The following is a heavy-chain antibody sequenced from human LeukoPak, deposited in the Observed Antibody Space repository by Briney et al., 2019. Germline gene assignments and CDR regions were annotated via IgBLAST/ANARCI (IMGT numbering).Heavy chain of an antibody. J-gene: IGHJ5*02. CDR2: ISAYNGNT. CDR1: GYTFTSYG. V-gene: IGHV1-18*01. CDR3: ARGDSSSWYINWFDP. Sequence: GASVKVSCKASGYTFTSYGISWVRQAPGQGLEWMGWISAYNGNTNYAQKLQGRVTMTRDTSISTAYMELSRLRSDDTAVYYCARGDSSSWYINWFDPWGQGTLVTVSS. D-gene: IGHD6-13*01.